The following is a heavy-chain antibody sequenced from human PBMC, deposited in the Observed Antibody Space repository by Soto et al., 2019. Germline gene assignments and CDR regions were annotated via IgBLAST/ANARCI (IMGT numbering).Heavy chain of an antibody. CDR2: IYPSGST. CDR3: ARLIVAWFEP. V-gene: IGHV4-61*01. J-gene: IGHJ5*02. D-gene: IGHD2-15*01. Sequence: VQLKESGPGLVKPSETLSLTCTDSGGSVSMGSYHWGWIRQPPGKGLEWIGYIYPSGSTNSNPSLSHLVTISVDTSKYQFSLSLTSVTAADPAVYYFARLIVAWFEPWGQGTLVTVAS. CDR1: GGSVSMGSYH.